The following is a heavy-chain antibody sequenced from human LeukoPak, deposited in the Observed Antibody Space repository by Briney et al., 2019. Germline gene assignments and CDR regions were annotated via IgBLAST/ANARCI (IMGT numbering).Heavy chain of an antibody. J-gene: IGHJ4*02. CDR1: GFIFDTFD. Sequence: GGSLRLSCSASGFIFDTFDMHWVRQAPGKGLEHVSVISTNGDITYYADSVKGRFTISRDNAKNTVFLQMNSLRVEDTAVHYCARGGSAYSSSWSTFDYWGQGTLVTVSS. CDR2: ISTNGDIT. D-gene: IGHD6-13*01. CDR3: ARGGSAYSSSWSTFDY. V-gene: IGHV3-64*04.